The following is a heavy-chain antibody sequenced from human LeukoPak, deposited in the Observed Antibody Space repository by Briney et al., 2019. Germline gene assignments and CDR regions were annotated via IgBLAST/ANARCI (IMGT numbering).Heavy chain of an antibody. J-gene: IGHJ4*02. V-gene: IGHV3-23*01. CDR1: GLTFSSYA. D-gene: IGHD6-19*01. CDR3: AKGGRLEWLVPFDY. Sequence: PGGSLRLSCTASGLTFSSYAMSWVRQAPGKGLEWVSAISDSGGSTYYADSVKGRFTISRDNSKNTLYLQMNSLRAEDTAVYYCAKGGRLEWLVPFDYWGQGTLVTVSS. CDR2: ISDSGGST.